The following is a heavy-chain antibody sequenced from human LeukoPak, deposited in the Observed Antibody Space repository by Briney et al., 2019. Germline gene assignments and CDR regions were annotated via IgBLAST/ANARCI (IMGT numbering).Heavy chain of an antibody. Sequence: SETLSLTCTVSGYSISSGYYWGWIRQPPGKGLEWIGSIYHSGSTYYNPSLKSRVTISVDTSKNQFSLKLNSVTAADTAVYYCASFYCSGGSCYQYFSYYYMDVWGKGTTVTISS. V-gene: IGHV4-38-2*02. D-gene: IGHD2-15*01. J-gene: IGHJ6*03. CDR2: IYHSGST. CDR3: ASFYCSGGSCYQYFSYYYMDV. CDR1: GYSISSGYY.